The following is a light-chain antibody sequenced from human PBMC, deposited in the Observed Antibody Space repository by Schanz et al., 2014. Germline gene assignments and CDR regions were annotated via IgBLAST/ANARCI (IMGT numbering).Light chain of an antibody. Sequence: QSALTQPASVSGSPGQSITISCTGGSSDVGGYDYVSWYQQQPGKAPKLLIYNVRNRSSGVSNRFSGSKSGNTASLVISGLRPEDEGDYYCSSYTTSNTWVFGGGTKVTVL. CDR1: SSDVGGYDY. J-gene: IGLJ3*02. CDR2: NVR. V-gene: IGLV2-14*01. CDR3: SSYTTSNTWV.